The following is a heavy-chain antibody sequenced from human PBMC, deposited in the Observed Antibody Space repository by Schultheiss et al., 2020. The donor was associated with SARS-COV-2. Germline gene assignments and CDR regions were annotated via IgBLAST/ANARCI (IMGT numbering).Heavy chain of an antibody. V-gene: IGHV3-11*06. CDR3: ARDMMATTPKNAFDI. CDR2: ISSSSSYI. Sequence: GGSLRLSCVGSAFTFSDYYMTWIRQAPGKGLEWVSYISSSSSYIYYADSLKGRFTIFRDNPKNSLYLQMNSLRDEDTAVYYCARDMMATTPKNAFDIWGQGTMVTVSS. CDR1: AFTFSDYY. J-gene: IGHJ3*02. D-gene: IGHD5-24*01.